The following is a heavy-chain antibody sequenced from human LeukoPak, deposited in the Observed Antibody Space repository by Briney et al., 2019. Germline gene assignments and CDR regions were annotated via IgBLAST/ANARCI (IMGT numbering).Heavy chain of an antibody. D-gene: IGHD1-26*01. CDR2: IYYSGST. J-gene: IGHJ4*02. CDR3: ASLRHSHVAS. CDR1: GGSISSYY. V-gene: IGHV4-59*01. Sequence: PSETLSLTCTVSGGSISSYYWSWIRQPPGKGLEWIGYIYYSGSTNYNPSPKSRVTISVDTSKNQFPLKLSSVTAADTAVYYCASLRHSHVASWGQGTLVTVSS.